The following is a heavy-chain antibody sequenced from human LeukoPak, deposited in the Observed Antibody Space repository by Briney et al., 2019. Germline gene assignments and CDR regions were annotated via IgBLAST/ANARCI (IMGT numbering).Heavy chain of an antibody. J-gene: IGHJ3*02. V-gene: IGHV5-51*01. Sequence: GESLKISCKGSGYSFTSYWIGWVRQMPGKGLEWMGIIYPGDSDTRYSPSFQGQVTISADKPISTAYLQWSSLKASDTAMYYCARQVYDSSGYDAFDTWGQGTMVTVSS. CDR3: ARQVYDSSGYDAFDT. CDR1: GYSFTSYW. CDR2: IYPGDSDT. D-gene: IGHD3-22*01.